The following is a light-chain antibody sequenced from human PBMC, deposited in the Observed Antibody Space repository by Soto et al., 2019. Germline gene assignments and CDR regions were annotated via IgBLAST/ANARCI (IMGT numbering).Light chain of an antibody. CDR1: QRIDNF. V-gene: IGKV1-39*01. CDR2: ATS. J-gene: IGKJ3*01. CDR3: QQSYSTPRT. Sequence: DIQMTQSPSSLSASVVDRVTITCRASQRIDNFLNWYQKKPGKAPKLLIYATSNLQSGVPSTFSGSGSGTEFTLTIRSLQPEDRATYYCQQSYSTPRTCGPGTTVDIK.